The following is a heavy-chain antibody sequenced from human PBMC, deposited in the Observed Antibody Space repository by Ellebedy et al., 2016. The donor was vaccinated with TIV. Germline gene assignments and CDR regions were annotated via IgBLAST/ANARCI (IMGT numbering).Heavy chain of an antibody. V-gene: IGHV1-69*13. Sequence: AASVKVSCKASGGTFNNYAVNWVRQAPGQGLEWMGGIIPIFRPPNYAQKFQGRVTITADESTSTTYMELSSLRSADTAVYYCARDFYGYGSFGSWGQGTLVTVSS. J-gene: IGHJ4*02. CDR1: GGTFNNYA. CDR2: IIPIFRPP. CDR3: ARDFYGYGSFGS. D-gene: IGHD3-10*01.